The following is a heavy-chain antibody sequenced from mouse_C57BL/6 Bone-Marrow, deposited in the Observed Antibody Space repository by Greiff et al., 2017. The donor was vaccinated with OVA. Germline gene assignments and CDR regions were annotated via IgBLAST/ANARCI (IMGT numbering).Heavy chain of an antibody. CDR1: GYTFTSYD. CDR2: IYPRDGST. Sequence: QVQLKQSGPELVKPGASVKLSCKASGYTFTSYDINWVKQRPGQGLEWIGWIYPRDGSTKYNEKFKGKATLTADKSSSTANMELRSLTSEDSAVYFCARPLHYYGSSYWYFDVWGTGTTVTVSS. V-gene: IGHV1-85*01. D-gene: IGHD1-1*01. CDR3: ARPLHYYGSSYWYFDV. J-gene: IGHJ1*03.